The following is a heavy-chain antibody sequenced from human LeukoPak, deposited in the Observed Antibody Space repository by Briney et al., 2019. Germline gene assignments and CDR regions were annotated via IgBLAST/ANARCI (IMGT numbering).Heavy chain of an antibody. CDR1: GGSFSGYY. J-gene: IGHJ6*03. V-gene: IGHV4-34*01. CDR2: INHSGST. D-gene: IGHD5-18*01. CDR3: ARTTEGGYSYGYFYYYYMDV. Sequence: SETLSLTCAVYGGSFSGYYWSWIRQPPGKGLEWIGEINHSGSTNYNPSLKSRVTISVDASKNQFSLKLSSVTAADTAVYYCARTTEGGYSYGYFYYYYMDVWGKGTTVTISS.